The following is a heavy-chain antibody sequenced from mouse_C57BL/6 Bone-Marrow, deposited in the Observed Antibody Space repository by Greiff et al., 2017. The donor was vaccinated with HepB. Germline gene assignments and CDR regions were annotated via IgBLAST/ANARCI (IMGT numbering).Heavy chain of an antibody. CDR2: ISDGGSYT. CDR3: ARDDPDYALDY. J-gene: IGHJ4*01. V-gene: IGHV5-4*01. Sequence: EVQLVESGGGLVKPGGSLKLSCAASGFTFSSYAMSWVRQTPEKRLEWVATISDGGSYTYYPDNVKGRFTISRDNAKNNLYMQMSHLKSEDTAMYYCARDDPDYALDYWGQGTSVTVSS. CDR1: GFTFSSYA.